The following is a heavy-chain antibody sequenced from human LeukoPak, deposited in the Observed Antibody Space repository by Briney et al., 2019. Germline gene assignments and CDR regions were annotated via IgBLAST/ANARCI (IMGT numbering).Heavy chain of an antibody. Sequence: ASETLSLTCAVSGGSISSGGYSWSWIRQSPGKGLEWVGYVYNSGDTGKNPSLKSRVTILLDTSKNQCSLKLTSVSAADTAVYYCARLKLGAYFDLWGRGTLVTVSS. D-gene: IGHD3-16*01. CDR3: ARLKLGAYFDL. V-gene: IGHV4-61*08. J-gene: IGHJ2*01. CDR2: VYNSGDT. CDR1: GGSISSGGYS.